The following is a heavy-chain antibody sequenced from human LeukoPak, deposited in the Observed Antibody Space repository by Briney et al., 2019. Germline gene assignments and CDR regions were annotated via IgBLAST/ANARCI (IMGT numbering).Heavy chain of an antibody. Sequence: GGSLRLSCAASGFTFDDYAMHWVRQVPGKGLEWVSLIYGDGGSTYYADSVKGRFTISRDNSKNTLYLQMNSLRAEDTAVYYCAKAQQWLAPDVDYWGQGTLVTVSS. CDR3: AKAQQWLAPDVDY. CDR1: GFTFDDYA. V-gene: IGHV3-43*02. J-gene: IGHJ4*02. CDR2: IYGDGGST. D-gene: IGHD6-19*01.